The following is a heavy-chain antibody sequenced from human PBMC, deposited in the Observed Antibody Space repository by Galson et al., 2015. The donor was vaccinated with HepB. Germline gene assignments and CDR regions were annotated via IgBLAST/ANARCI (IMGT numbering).Heavy chain of an antibody. CDR2: IRSDGSST. CDR1: GFTFSSYW. J-gene: IGHJ4*02. D-gene: IGHD3-16*01. CDR3: AREGAGDYDFDY. V-gene: IGHV3-74*01. Sequence: SLRLSCAASGFTFSSYWMHWVRQAPGKGLVWVSRIRSDGSSTTYADSVKGRFTISRHNAKNTLYVQMNSLRAEDTAVYYCAREGAGDYDFDYWGQGTLVTVSS.